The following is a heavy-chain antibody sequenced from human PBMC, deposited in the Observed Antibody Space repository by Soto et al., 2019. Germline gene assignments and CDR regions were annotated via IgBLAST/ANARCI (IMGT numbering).Heavy chain of an antibody. CDR1: GDSVSSNSAA. Sequence: PSQTLSLTCAISGDSVSSNSAAWNWIRQSPSRGLEWLGRTYYRSKWYNDYAVSVKSRITINPDTSKNQFSLQLNSVTPEDTAVYYCARDLDFGEHHSSGAIEYYSYYGMDVWGQGTTVTVSS. CDR3: ARDLDFGEHHSSGAIEYYSYYGMDV. D-gene: IGHD6-19*01. J-gene: IGHJ6*02. V-gene: IGHV6-1*01. CDR2: TYYRSKWYN.